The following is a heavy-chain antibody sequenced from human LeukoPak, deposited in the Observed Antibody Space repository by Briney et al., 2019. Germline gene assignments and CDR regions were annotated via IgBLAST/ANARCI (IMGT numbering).Heavy chain of an antibody. CDR3: AREISSWPNAFDI. V-gene: IGHV4-59*01. D-gene: IGHD2-2*01. CDR2: IYYSGST. J-gene: IGHJ3*02. Sequence: PSEALSLTCTVSGGSISSYYWSWIRQPPGKGLEWIGYIYYSGSTNYNPSLKSRVTISGDASKKQFSLKLSSVTAADTAVYYCAREISSWPNAFDIWGQGTMVSVSS. CDR1: GGSISSYY.